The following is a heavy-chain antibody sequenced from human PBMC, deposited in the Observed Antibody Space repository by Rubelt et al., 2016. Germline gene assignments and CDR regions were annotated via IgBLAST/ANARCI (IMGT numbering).Heavy chain of an antibody. Sequence: QVQLQQWGAGLLKPSETLSLTCAVYGGSFSGYYWSWIRQPPGKGLEWIGEINHSGSTNYNPSLKSRVTISVDTSKNRFSLKLSSVTAADTAVYYCARRRRYSGSSYWYFDLRGRGTLVTVSS. D-gene: IGHD1-26*01. CDR2: INHSGST. CDR3: ARRRRYSGSSYWYFDL. CDR1: GGSFSGYY. V-gene: IGHV4-34*01. J-gene: IGHJ2*01.